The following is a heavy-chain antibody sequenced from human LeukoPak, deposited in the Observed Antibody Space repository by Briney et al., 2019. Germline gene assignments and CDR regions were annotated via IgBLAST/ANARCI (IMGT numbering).Heavy chain of an antibody. Sequence: PGGSLRLSCVASGFTFSRYSMTWVRQPPGKGLEWIGEINHSGSTNYNPSLKSRVTISVDTSKNQFSLKLSSVTAADTAVYYCARKGGVYWGQGTLVTVSS. CDR3: ARKGGVY. CDR1: GFTFSRYS. D-gene: IGHD3-16*01. J-gene: IGHJ4*02. CDR2: INHSGST. V-gene: IGHV4-34*01.